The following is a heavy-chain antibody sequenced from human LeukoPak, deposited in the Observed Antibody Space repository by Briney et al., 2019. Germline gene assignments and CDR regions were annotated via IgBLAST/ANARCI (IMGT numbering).Heavy chain of an antibody. V-gene: IGHV3-21*01. CDR2: ISSSSSYI. CDR3: ARGKDYGGVFDY. Sequence: GGSLRLSCAASGFTFSSNSMNWVRQAPGKGLEWVSSISSSSSYIYYADSVKGRFTISRDNAKNSLYLQMNSLRAEDTAVYYCARGKDYGGVFDYWGQGTLVTVSS. CDR1: GFTFSSNS. J-gene: IGHJ4*02. D-gene: IGHD4-23*01.